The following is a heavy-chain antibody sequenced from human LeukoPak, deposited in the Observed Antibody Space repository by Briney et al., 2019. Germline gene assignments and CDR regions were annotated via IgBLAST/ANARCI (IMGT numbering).Heavy chain of an antibody. D-gene: IGHD3-22*01. CDR2: IIPIFGTA. J-gene: IGHJ4*02. V-gene: IGHV1-69*01. Sequence: SVMVSCKASGGTYSRYASSRVRQAPGRGLEWMGGIIPIFGTANYAQKFQGRVTITADESTSTAYMELSSLRSEDTAVYYCARVSDYYDSSGYLQSSYFDYWGQGTLVTVSS. CDR3: ARVSDYYDSSGYLQSSYFDY. CDR1: GGTYSRYA.